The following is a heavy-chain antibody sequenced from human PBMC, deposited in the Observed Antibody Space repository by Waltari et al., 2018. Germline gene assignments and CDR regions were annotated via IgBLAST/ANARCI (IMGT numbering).Heavy chain of an antibody. D-gene: IGHD3-3*01. J-gene: IGHJ4*02. Sequence: EVQLVESGGGLVKPGRSLRLSCTASGFTFGDYAMSWFRQAPGMGLEWVGFMRSKAYGWTTEDVASVKGSFTISRDDSKSIAYLQINSLKTEDTAVYYCTRDTGFGGYQGDYWGQGTLVTVSS. CDR3: TRDTGFGGYQGDY. V-gene: IGHV3-49*05. CDR1: GFTFGDYA. CDR2: MRSKAYGWTT.